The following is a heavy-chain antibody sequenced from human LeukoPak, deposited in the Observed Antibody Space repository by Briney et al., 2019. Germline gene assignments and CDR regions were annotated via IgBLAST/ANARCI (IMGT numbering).Heavy chain of an antibody. Sequence: GGSLRLSCAASGFTFSSYAMHWVRQAPGKGLEWVAIISYDGSNKYYADSEKGRFTISRDTSKNTLYLQMNSLRAEDTAVYYCARDSSGYYNAAYFDYWGQGTLVTVSS. CDR1: GFTFSSYA. CDR2: ISYDGSNK. V-gene: IGHV3-30-3*01. CDR3: ARDSSGYYNAAYFDY. D-gene: IGHD3-3*01. J-gene: IGHJ4*02.